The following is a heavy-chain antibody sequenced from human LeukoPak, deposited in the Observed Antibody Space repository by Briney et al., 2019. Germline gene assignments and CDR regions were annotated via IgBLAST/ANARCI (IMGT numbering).Heavy chain of an antibody. J-gene: IGHJ4*02. D-gene: IGHD1-26*01. CDR1: GGSMSSYY. CDR2: IYYSGST. V-gene: IGHV4-59*08. CDR3: ARSNGDSGSSTTLDY. Sequence: SETLSLTCTVSGGSMSSYYWSWIRQPPGKGLEGIGYIYYSGSTNYNPSLKSRVSISVDTSKNQFSLKLSSVTAADTAVYYCARSNGDSGSSTTLDYWGQGSLVTVSS.